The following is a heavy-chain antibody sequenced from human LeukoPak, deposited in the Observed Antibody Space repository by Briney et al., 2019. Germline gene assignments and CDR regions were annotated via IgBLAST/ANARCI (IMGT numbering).Heavy chain of an antibody. J-gene: IGHJ4*02. Sequence: SETLSLTCAVSDGSISRYLWSWIRQPAGKGLEWLGRIHTSGTTTYSPSFQSRVTMSMDTSKKQISLRLSSVTAADTAVYYCSRESGAFSPFGYWGQGILVTV. CDR2: IHTSGTT. V-gene: IGHV4-4*07. CDR3: SRESGAFSPFGY. CDR1: DGSISRYL. D-gene: IGHD1-26*01.